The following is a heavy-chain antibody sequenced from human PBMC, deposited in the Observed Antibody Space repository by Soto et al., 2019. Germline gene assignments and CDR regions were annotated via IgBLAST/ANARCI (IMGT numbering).Heavy chain of an antibody. CDR1: GSPSITNG. J-gene: IGHJ5*02. V-gene: IGHV3-30*18. CDR2: ISYDGIRE. D-gene: IGHD3-3*01. CDR3: AKDGDFRSFDGWLDA. Sequence: QVQVVESGGAVFRLGRSLGFPGAASGSPSITNGMHGVGRLQGKGRGGGGVISYDGIREYYIDSVKGRFTISRDNSENTVHLQMNSLRGEDTAVYYCAKDGDFRSFDGWLDAWGQGTLVTVSS.